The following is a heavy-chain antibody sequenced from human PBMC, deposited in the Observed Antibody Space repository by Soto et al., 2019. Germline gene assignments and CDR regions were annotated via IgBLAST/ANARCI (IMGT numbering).Heavy chain of an antibody. Sequence: GGSLRLSCAASGFTFSSYGMHWVRQAPGKGLEWVAVIWYDGSNKYYADSVKGRFTISRDNYKNTLYLQMNSLRAEDTAVYYCATKYDSSGYYGKDPVFFDYCGQGTLVTVSS. D-gene: IGHD3-22*01. CDR1: GFTFSSYG. CDR3: ATKYDSSGYYGKDPVFFDY. J-gene: IGHJ4*02. V-gene: IGHV3-33*01. CDR2: IWYDGSNK.